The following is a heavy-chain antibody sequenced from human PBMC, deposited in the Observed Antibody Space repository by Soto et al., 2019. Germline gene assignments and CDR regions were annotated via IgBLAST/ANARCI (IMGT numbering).Heavy chain of an antibody. CDR2: IYYSGST. J-gene: IGHJ5*01. CDR3: ARDQDFRSDSTYYDRLDS. D-gene: IGHD3-16*01. V-gene: IGHV4-31*03. CDR1: GGSISSGGYY. Sequence: PSETLSLTCTVSGGSISSGGYYWSWIRQHPGKGLEWIGYIYYSGSTYYNPSLKSRVTISVDTSKNQFSLKLSSVTAADTATYYCARDQDFRSDSTYYDRLDSWGQGTLVTVSS.